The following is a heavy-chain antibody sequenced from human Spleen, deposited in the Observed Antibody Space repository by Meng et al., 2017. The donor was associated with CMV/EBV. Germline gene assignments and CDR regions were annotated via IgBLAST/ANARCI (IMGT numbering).Heavy chain of an antibody. Sequence: ETLSLTCAASGFTFYDFWMTWVRQAPGKGLEWVASIKPDGNQKYYVDSVKGRFTISRDNAKNSLYLQMNGLRAEDTAIYYCTRTVVPASFYYGMDVWGQGTTVTVSS. D-gene: IGHD2-2*01. J-gene: IGHJ6*02. CDR3: TRTVVPASFYYGMDV. CDR2: IKPDGNQK. V-gene: IGHV3-7*01. CDR1: GFTFYDFW.